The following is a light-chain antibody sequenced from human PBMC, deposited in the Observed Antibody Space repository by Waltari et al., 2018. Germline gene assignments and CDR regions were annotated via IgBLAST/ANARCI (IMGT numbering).Light chain of an antibody. J-gene: IGLJ3*02. CDR3: ALYMGSGIRV. CDR1: SGSVSTSYS. V-gene: IGLV8-61*01. Sequence: QTVVTQEPSFSVSPGGTVTLTCGLSSGSVSTSYSPSWYQQTPGQAPRTLIYRSNSRSSGVTDRFSGSILGSKAALTITGAQADDESDYYCALYMGSGIRVFGGGTKVTVL. CDR2: RSN.